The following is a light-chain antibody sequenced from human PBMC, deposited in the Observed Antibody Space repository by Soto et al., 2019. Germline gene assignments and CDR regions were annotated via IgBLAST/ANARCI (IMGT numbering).Light chain of an antibody. V-gene: IGKV3-15*01. CDR1: QSVSTN. J-gene: IGKJ1*01. CDR2: GAS. CDR3: QQYNDYWT. Sequence: EVVVTQSPATLSVSPGERAPLSCRASQSVSTNLAWYKQKPGQAPSLLIFGASTRAIDIPARFSGSGSGTEFTLTIRSLQPDDFATEYCQQYNDYWTVGQGTKVDIK.